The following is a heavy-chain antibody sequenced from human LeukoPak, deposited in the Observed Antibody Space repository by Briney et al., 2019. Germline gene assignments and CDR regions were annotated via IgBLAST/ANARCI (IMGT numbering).Heavy chain of an antibody. CDR1: GGSFSVHY. D-gene: IGHD5-18*01. CDR3: AGSPVDAAMRLSAFDS. V-gene: IGHV4-34*01. Sequence: PSETLSLTCAVYGGSFSVHYRNWIRQPPGKGLEWIGEINHSGNTNYNPSLKSRATISVDTSKNQISLRLSSVTAADTALYHCAGSPVDAAMRLSAFDSWGQGTMVTVSS. CDR2: INHSGNT. J-gene: IGHJ3*02.